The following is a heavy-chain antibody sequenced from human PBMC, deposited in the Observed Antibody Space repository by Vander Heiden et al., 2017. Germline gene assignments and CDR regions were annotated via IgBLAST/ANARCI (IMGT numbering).Heavy chain of an antibody. CDR1: GFSLSTSGVG. V-gene: IGHV2-5*01. Sequence: QITLKESGPTLVKPTQTLTLTCTFSGFSLSTSGVGVGWIRQPPGKALEWLALIYWNDDKRYSPSLKSRLTITKDTSKNQVVLTMTNRDPVDTATYYWAHRPEVFDDGDANSNWFDPWGQGTLVTVSS. D-gene: IGHD4-17*01. J-gene: IGHJ5*02. CDR2: IYWNDDK. CDR3: AHRPEVFDDGDANSNWFDP.